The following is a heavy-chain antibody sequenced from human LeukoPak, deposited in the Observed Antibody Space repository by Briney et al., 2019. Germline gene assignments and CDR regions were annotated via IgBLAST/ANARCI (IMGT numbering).Heavy chain of an antibody. Sequence: SETLSLTCTVSGGSISSYCWSWIRQPAGKGLEWIGRIYTSGSTNYNPSLKSRVTMSVDTSKNQFSLKLSSVTAADTAVYYCARDRGFYYGSGSPNWFDPWGQGTLVTVSS. CDR1: GGSISSYC. D-gene: IGHD3-10*01. CDR2: IYTSGST. J-gene: IGHJ5*02. V-gene: IGHV4-4*07. CDR3: ARDRGFYYGSGSPNWFDP.